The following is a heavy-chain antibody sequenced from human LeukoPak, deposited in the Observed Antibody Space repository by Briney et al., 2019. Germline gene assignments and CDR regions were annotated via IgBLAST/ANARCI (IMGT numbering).Heavy chain of an antibody. J-gene: IGHJ4*02. CDR3: ARLHQQTNYFDY. V-gene: IGHV4-59*08. CDR2: IYYSGST. D-gene: IGHD2-2*01. CDR1: GGSISGYY. Sequence: SETLSLTCTVSGGSISGYYWSWIRQPPGKGLEWIGYIYYSGSTNYNPSLKSRVTISVDTSKNQFSLKLSSVTAADTAVYYCARLHQQTNYFDYWGQGTLVTVSS.